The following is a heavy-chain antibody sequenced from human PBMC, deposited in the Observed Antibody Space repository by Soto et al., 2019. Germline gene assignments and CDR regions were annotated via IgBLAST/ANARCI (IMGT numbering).Heavy chain of an antibody. J-gene: IGHJ4*02. V-gene: IGHV3-23*01. D-gene: IGHD3-22*01. CDR2: ISGSGGST. CDR3: AKTLYYYDTGGYQ. CDR1: GFTFSSYA. Sequence: GGSLRLSCAASGFTFSSYAMSWVRQAPGKGLEWVSVISGSGGSTYYADSVKGWFTISRDNSKNTLYLQMNSLRAEDTAVYYCAKTLYYYDTGGYQWGQGTLVTV.